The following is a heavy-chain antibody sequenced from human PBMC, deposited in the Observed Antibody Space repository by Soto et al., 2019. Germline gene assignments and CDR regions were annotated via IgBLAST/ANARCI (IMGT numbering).Heavy chain of an antibody. Sequence: GGSLRLSCAASGFTFSSYAMSWVRQAPGKGLEWVSAIRGSGGITYYADSVKGRFSISRDNSKNTLYLQMNSLRAEDTAVYYCARDFVTITFGGIIVHDAFGIWGQGTMVTVSS. CDR1: GFTFSSYA. V-gene: IGHV3-23*01. D-gene: IGHD3-16*02. CDR2: IRGSGGIT. CDR3: ARDFVTITFGGIIVHDAFGI. J-gene: IGHJ3*02.